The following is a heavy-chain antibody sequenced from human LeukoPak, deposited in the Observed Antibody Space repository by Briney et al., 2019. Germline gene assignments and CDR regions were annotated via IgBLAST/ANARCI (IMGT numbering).Heavy chain of an antibody. CDR3: AAVVAAVFY. CDR2: ISYDGSNK. CDR1: GFTFSSYA. Sequence: GRSLRLSSAASGFTFSSYALHWVRQAPGKELEWVTAISYDGSNKYYADSVKGRFTISRDNSKSTVYLQMNSLRAQDTAVYYCAAVVAAVFYWGQGTLVTVSS. V-gene: IGHV3-30*04. D-gene: IGHD2-15*01. J-gene: IGHJ4*02.